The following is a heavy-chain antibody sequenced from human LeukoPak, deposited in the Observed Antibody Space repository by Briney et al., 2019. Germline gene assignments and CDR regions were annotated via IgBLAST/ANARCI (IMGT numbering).Heavy chain of an antibody. D-gene: IGHD2-21*02. Sequence: PGGSLRFSCAASGFTFSSYSMNWVRQAPGKGLEWVSSISSSSSYIYYADSVKGRFTISRDNSKNTLSLQMNSLRAEDTALYYCARGFVLGAAKNYFDYWGQGALVTVSS. CDR3: ARGFVLGAAKNYFDY. V-gene: IGHV3-21*01. CDR2: ISSSSSYI. J-gene: IGHJ4*02. CDR1: GFTFSSYS.